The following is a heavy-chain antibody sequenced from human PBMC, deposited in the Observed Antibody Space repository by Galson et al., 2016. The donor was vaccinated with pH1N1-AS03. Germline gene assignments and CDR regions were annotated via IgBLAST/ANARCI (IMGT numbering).Heavy chain of an antibody. J-gene: IGHJ3*01. CDR2: INTDSGGT. V-gene: IGHV1-2*02. D-gene: IGHD6-13*01. CDR3: VRGSPHSSSTNYAFEF. Sequence: SVKVSCKASGYAFTDYYMHLLRQAPGQGLEWMAWINTDSGGTDYAQKFQGRVTMTRDASISTMYMELSSLRSDDTAVYYCVRGSPHSSSTNYAFEFWGRGTMVTVSS. CDR1: GYAFTDYY.